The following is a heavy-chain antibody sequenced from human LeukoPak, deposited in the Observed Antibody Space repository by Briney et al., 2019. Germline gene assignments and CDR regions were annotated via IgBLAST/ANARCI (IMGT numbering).Heavy chain of an antibody. CDR3: ASGSSSSVGYFDY. CDR1: GGSITSYY. CDR2: IYITGST. V-gene: IGHV4-4*07. Sequence: PSETLSLTCTVSGGSITSYYWSWIRQSAGKGLEWIGRIYITGSTTYNPSLKSRVTMSLDTSKNQFSLKLSSVTAADTAVYYCASGSSSSVGYFDYWGQGTLVTVSS. J-gene: IGHJ4*02. D-gene: IGHD6-6*01.